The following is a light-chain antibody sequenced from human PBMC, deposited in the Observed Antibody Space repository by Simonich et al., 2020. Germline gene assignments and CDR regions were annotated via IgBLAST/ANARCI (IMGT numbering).Light chain of an antibody. Sequence: DIVMTQSPDSLAVSLGERATINCKSSQSFLYSSNNKNYLAWYQQKPGQPPKLLIYWASTRESGVPDRFSGSGSVTDFTLTISSLQAEDVAVYYCQQYYSTPRTFGQGTKLEIK. CDR2: WAS. J-gene: IGKJ2*02. CDR3: QQYYSTPRT. V-gene: IGKV4-1*01. CDR1: QSFLYSSNNKNY.